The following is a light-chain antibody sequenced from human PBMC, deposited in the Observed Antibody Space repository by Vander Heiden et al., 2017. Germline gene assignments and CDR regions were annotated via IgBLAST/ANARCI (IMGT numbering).Light chain of an antibody. V-gene: IGKV1-39*01. Sequence: DIQMTQSPSSLSASIGDRVTITCRASQSISNFLNWYQQRPGKAPKLLIYDESSLQSGVPSRFSGSGSGTDFTLTIGSLQPEDFATYYCQQSYTTPLTFGGGTKVEIK. CDR2: DES. CDR1: QSISNF. CDR3: QQSYTTPLT. J-gene: IGKJ4*01.